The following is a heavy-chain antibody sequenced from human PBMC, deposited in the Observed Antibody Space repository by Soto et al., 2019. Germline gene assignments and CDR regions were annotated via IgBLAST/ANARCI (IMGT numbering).Heavy chain of an antibody. CDR2: IYHSGIT. Sequence: QLQLQESGSGLVTPSQTLSLTCAVSGGSISSGGYSWNWIRQPPGKGLEWIGNIYHSGITIKNPSLTSRVSISMDSSKNQFSLKLNSVTAADTAVYYCARDSYVNIGGGVNDTFDVWGQGTMVTVSS. CDR3: ARDSYVNIGGGVNDTFDV. J-gene: IGHJ3*01. CDR1: GGSISSGGYS. V-gene: IGHV4-30-2*01. D-gene: IGHD3-10*02.